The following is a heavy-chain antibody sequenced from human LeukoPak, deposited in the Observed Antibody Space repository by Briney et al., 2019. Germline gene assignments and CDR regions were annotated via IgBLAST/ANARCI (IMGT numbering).Heavy chain of an antibody. Sequence: PGGSLRLSCAASGYTFDEYAIHWVRQAPGKGLECVSDMSWNSGSIGYADSVKGRFTIYRDNAKNYLYLQMDSLGPEDTAVYYCARDPYSGSYGNEYYYYMDVWGKGTTVTISS. CDR1: GYTFDEYA. V-gene: IGHV3-9*01. CDR3: ARDPYSGSYGNEYYYYMDV. CDR2: MSWNSGSI. D-gene: IGHD1-26*01. J-gene: IGHJ6*03.